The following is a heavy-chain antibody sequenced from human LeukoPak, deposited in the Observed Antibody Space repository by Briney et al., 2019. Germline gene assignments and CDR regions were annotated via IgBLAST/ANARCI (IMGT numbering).Heavy chain of an antibody. V-gene: IGHV3-9*01. D-gene: IGHD6-13*01. Sequence: GGSLRLSCAASGFTFDDYAMHWVRQAPGKGLEWVSGISWNSGSIGYADSVKGRFTISRDNAKNSLYLQMNSLRAEDTALYYCAKDIGIGDGSSWLYDAFDIWGQGTMVTVSS. CDR2: ISWNSGSI. CDR1: GFTFDDYA. CDR3: AKDIGIGDGSSWLYDAFDI. J-gene: IGHJ3*02.